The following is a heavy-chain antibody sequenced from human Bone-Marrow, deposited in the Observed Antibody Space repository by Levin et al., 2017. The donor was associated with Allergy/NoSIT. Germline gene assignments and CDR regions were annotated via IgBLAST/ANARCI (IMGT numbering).Heavy chain of an antibody. CDR2: IYHSGST. D-gene: IGHD7-27*01. V-gene: IGHV4-4*02. Sequence: PSETLSLTCGVSDDSISSSNWWTWVRQPPGKGLEWIGEIYHSGSTNYNPSLKSRVTISVEKSKNQFSLKLSSVTAADTAVYYCARRNVLAPGEDWFDPWGQGILVTVSS. CDR3: ARRNVLAPGEDWFDP. J-gene: IGHJ5*02. CDR1: DDSISSSNW.